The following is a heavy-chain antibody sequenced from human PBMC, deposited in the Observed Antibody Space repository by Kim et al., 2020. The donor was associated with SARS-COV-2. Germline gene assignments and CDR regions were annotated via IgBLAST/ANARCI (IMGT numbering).Heavy chain of an antibody. D-gene: IGHD3-10*01. CDR2: ISAYNGNT. Sequence: ASVKVSCKASGYTFTSYGISWVRQAPGQGLEWMGWISAYNGNTNYAQKLQGRVTMTTDTSTSTAYMELRSLRSDDTAVYYCARDRALGGEVLTLYYYYYGMDVWGQGTTVTVSS. CDR1: GYTFTSYG. J-gene: IGHJ6*02. V-gene: IGHV1-18*01. CDR3: ARDRALGGEVLTLYYYYYGMDV.